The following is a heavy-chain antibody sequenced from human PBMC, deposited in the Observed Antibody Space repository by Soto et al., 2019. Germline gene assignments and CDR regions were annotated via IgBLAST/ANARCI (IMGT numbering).Heavy chain of an antibody. CDR2: IYYSGST. J-gene: IGHJ4*02. D-gene: IGHD4-17*01. CDR1: GGSISGSY. CDR3: ARDSRSTVTMFDY. Sequence: QVQLQESGPGLVKPSETLSLTCTVSGGSISGSYWSWIRQPPGKGLEWIGYIYYSGSTNYSPSLHSRVTISVATSKNQFCLNLSSVTAADTAVYYCARDSRSTVTMFDYWGQGTLVTVSS. V-gene: IGHV4-59*01.